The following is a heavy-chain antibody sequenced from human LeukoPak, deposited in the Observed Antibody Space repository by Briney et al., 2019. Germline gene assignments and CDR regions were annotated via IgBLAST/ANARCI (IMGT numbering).Heavy chain of an antibody. J-gene: IGHJ3*02. CDR3: AQTRARDSSGYYLYAFDI. V-gene: IGHV3-23*01. Sequence: PGGSLRLSCAASGFTFSSYAMSWVRQAPGKGLEWVSVISGSGGNTYYADSVQGRFTISRDNSKNTLYLQLNSLRAEDTAVYYCAQTRARDSSGYYLYAFDIWGQGTMVTVSS. CDR1: GFTFSSYA. CDR2: ISGSGGNT. D-gene: IGHD3-22*01.